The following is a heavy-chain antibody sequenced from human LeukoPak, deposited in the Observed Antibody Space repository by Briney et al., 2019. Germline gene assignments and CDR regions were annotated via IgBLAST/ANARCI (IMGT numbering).Heavy chain of an antibody. CDR2: ISGSGSA. Sequence: GGSLRLSCAASGFTFGSYAMSWVRQAPGKGLEWVSHISGSGSAYYADSVKGRLTISRDNSKNTVHLQMNGLRAEDTAVYYCVRGVGGDSRFDPWGQGTLVTVSS. D-gene: IGHD1-26*01. CDR3: VRGVGGDSRFDP. V-gene: IGHV3-23*01. CDR1: GFTFGSYA. J-gene: IGHJ5*02.